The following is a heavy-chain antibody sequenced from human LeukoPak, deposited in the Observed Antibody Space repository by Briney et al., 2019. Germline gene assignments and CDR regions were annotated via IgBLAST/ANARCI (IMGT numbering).Heavy chain of an antibody. CDR3: ARLIGSGWYPRLRWYFDL. D-gene: IGHD6-19*01. J-gene: IGHJ2*01. CDR1: GGSISSYY. CDR2: IYYSGST. V-gene: IGHV4-59*08. Sequence: SETLSLTCTVSGGSISSYYWSWIRQPPGKGLEWIGYIYYSGSTNYNPSLKSRVTISVDTSKNQFSLKLSSVAAADTAVYYCARLIGSGWYPRLRWYFDLWGRGTLVTVSS.